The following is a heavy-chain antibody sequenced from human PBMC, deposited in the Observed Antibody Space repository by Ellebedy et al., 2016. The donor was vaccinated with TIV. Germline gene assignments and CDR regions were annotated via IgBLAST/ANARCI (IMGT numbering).Heavy chain of an antibody. J-gene: IGHJ4*02. Sequence: PGGSLRLSCVGSGFIFSSYWMHWVRQAPGKGLEWVAIISYDGTTKHYADSVRGRFTVSRDNSKNTVYLQMNSLRREDTAVYYCARGRGSGNFLIDYWGQGTLVTVSS. CDR1: GFIFSSYW. CDR2: ISYDGTTK. V-gene: IGHV3-30*03. CDR3: ARGRGSGNFLIDY. D-gene: IGHD1-26*01.